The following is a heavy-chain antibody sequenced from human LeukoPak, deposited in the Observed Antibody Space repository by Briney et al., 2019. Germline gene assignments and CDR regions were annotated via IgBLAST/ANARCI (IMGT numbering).Heavy chain of an antibody. V-gene: IGHV4-34*01. CDR1: GGSFSGYY. CDR3: ARHVYTHYCSGGSRYSSVFSFDY. J-gene: IGHJ4*02. CDR2: INHSGST. Sequence: SETLSLTCAVYGGSFSGYYWSWIRQPPGKGLEWIGEINHSGSTNYNPSLKSRVTISVDTSKNQFSLKLSSVTAADTAVYYCARHVYTHYCSGGSRYSSVFSFDYWGQGTLVTVSS. D-gene: IGHD2-15*01.